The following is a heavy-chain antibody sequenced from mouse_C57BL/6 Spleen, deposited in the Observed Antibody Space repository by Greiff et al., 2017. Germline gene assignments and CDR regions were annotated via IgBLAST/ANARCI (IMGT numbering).Heavy chain of an antibody. V-gene: IGHV14-4*01. Sequence: EVQLKESGAELVRPGASVKLSCTASGFNIKDDYMHWVKQRPEQGLEWIGWIDPENGDTEYASKFQGKATITADTSSNTAYLQLSSLTSEDTAVYYCTTDYHGSSLFDYWGQGTTLTVSS. D-gene: IGHD1-1*01. J-gene: IGHJ2*01. CDR3: TTDYHGSSLFDY. CDR2: IDPENGDT. CDR1: GFNIKDDY.